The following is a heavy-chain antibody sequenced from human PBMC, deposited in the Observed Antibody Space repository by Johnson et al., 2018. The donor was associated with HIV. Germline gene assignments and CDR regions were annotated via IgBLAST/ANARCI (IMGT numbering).Heavy chain of an antibody. J-gene: IGHJ3*01. Sequence: QEQLVESGGGVVQPGRSLRLSCAASGFTFSSYAMHWVRQAPGKGLEWVAVISYDGSNKYYADSVKGRYPISRDNSKNTVYLQMNSLRAEATAVFDCAKNSGDYASFSGYAFDLWGQGTMVTVSS. D-gene: IGHD4-17*01. CDR3: AKNSGDYASFSGYAFDL. CDR1: GFTFSSYA. CDR2: ISYDGSNK. V-gene: IGHV3-30*14.